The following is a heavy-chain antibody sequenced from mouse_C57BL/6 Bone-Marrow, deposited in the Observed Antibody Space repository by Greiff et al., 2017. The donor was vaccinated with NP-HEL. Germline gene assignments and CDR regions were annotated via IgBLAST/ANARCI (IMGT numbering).Heavy chain of an antibody. CDR2: IYPRSGNT. Sequence: QVQLQQSGAELARPGASVKLSCKASGYTFTSYGISWVKQRTGQGLEWIGEIYPRSGNTSYNEKFKGKATLTADKSSSTAYMWLRSLTSEDSAVYFCARGLLQAMDYLGQGTSVTVTS. V-gene: IGHV1-81*01. CDR1: GYTFTSYG. D-gene: IGHD2-3*01. J-gene: IGHJ4*01. CDR3: ARGLLQAMDY.